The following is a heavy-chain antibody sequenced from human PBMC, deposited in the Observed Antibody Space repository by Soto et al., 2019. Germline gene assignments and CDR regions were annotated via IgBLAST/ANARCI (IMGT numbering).Heavy chain of an antibody. J-gene: IGHJ3*02. D-gene: IGHD6-6*01. CDR1: GYTFTSYG. Sequence: ASVKVSCKASGYTFTSYGISWVRQAPGQGLEWMGWISAYNGNTNYAQKLQGRVTMTTDTSTNTAYMELRSLIADDTAVYYCARNDGTSSSSSIGAFDIWGQGTMVTVSS. CDR3: ARNDGTSSSSSIGAFDI. V-gene: IGHV1-18*01. CDR2: ISAYNGNT.